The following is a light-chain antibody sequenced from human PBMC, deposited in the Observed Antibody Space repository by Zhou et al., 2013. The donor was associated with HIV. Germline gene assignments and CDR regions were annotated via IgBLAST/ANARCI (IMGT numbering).Light chain of an antibody. CDR3: MQGTDWPWT. Sequence: DLVLTQSPLSLPVTLGQPASISCKSSQSLVHEDGNTYLSWFHQRPGRSPRRLIYKIFNRDSGVPDRFSGGGSGTNFTLEITGVEAEDVGLYYCMQGTDWPWTFGQGTRVEIK. J-gene: IGKJ1*01. CDR1: QSLVHEDGNTY. V-gene: IGKV2-30*02. CDR2: KIF.